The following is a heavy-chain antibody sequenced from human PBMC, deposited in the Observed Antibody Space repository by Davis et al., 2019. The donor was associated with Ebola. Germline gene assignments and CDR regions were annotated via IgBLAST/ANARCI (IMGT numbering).Heavy chain of an antibody. CDR1: GYTFTSYG. CDR3: ARVVLVPAATIGGDYYYGMDV. CDR2: ISAYNGNT. D-gene: IGHD2-2*01. J-gene: IGHJ6*02. V-gene: IGHV1-18*04. Sequence: ASVKVSCKASGYTFTSYGINWVRQAPGQGLEWMGWISAYNGNTNYAQKLQGRVTMTTDTSTSTAYMELRSLRSDDTAVYYCARVVLVPAATIGGDYYYGMDVWGQGTTVTVSS.